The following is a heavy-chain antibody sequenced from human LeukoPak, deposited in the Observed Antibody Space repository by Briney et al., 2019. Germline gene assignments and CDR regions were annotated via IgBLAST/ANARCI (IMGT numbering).Heavy chain of an antibody. CDR2: IYYSGTT. J-gene: IGHJ4*02. D-gene: IGHD3-22*01. Sequence: PSETLSLTCTVSGGSISSYYWSWIRQPPGKGLEWIGYIYYSGTTDYNPSPKSRVTISVDTSKNQFSLKLSSVTAADTAVYYCARGADNSGYQEDYFDYWGQGTLVTVSS. V-gene: IGHV4-59*01. CDR1: GGSISSYY. CDR3: ARGADNSGYQEDYFDY.